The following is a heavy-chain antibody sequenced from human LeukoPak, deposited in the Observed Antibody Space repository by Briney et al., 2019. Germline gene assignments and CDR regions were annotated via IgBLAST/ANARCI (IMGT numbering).Heavy chain of an antibody. CDR2: INHEGSEK. J-gene: IGHJ4*02. Sequence: PGGCMTLSCPASGSFPSTHSLTWVRQPAGRGLQWVGTINHEGSEKDYVDSVKGRFTSSRDNSENSLYLQLTSLRVEDTAIYDCARGSGWLDYWGQGTLVTVSS. D-gene: IGHD6-19*01. CDR3: ARGSGWLDY. CDR1: GSFPSTHS. V-gene: IGHV3-7*03.